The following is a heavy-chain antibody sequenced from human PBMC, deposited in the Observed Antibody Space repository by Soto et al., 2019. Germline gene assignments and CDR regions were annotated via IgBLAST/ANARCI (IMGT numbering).Heavy chain of an antibody. V-gene: IGHV3-33*01. CDR1: GFTFSSYG. J-gene: IGHJ5*02. CDR3: ARDQEDTGLFDP. D-gene: IGHD2-15*01. CDR2: IWYDGSNK. Sequence: GGSLRLSCAASGFTFSSYGMHWVRQAPGKGLEWVAVIWYDGSNKYYADSVKGRFTISRDNSKNTLYLQMNSLRAEDTAVYYCARDQEDTGLFDPWGQGTLVTVSS.